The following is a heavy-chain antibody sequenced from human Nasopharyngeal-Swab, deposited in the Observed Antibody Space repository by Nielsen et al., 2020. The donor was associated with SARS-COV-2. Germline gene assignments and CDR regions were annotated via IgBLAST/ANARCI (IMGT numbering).Heavy chain of an antibody. Sequence: SVKVSCKPSGGIFNSYAFSWVRQAPGQGLEWMGRIIPVFGTTNYAQDFQGRVTITADKSTATAYMQLSSLRSEDTAVYYCSRASGSSQYSAYYMDVWGKGTAVTVSS. CDR3: SRASGSSQYSAYYMDV. CDR2: IIPVFGTT. CDR1: GGIFNSYA. D-gene: IGHD2-15*01. J-gene: IGHJ6*03. V-gene: IGHV1-69*06.